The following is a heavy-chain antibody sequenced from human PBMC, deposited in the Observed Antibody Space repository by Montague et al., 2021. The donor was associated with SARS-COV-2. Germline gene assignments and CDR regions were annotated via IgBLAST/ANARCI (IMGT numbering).Heavy chain of an antibody. CDR3: ARAAQKQYVLLWFGELLHDAFDI. D-gene: IGHD3-10*01. J-gene: IGHJ3*02. CDR2: ISYDGSNK. CDR1: GFTFSSYA. V-gene: IGHV3-30-3*01. Sequence: SLRLSCAASGFTFSSYAMHWVRQAPGKGLEWVAVISYDGSNKYYSDSVKVRFTISRDNSMNTLYLQMNSLGAEDTAVYYCARAAQKQYVLLWFGELLHDAFDIWGQGTMVTVSS.